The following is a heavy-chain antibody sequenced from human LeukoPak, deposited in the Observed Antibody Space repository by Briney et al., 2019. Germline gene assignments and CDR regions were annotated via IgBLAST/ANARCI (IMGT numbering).Heavy chain of an antibody. V-gene: IGHV3-20*04. J-gene: IGHJ4*02. CDR3: ARAVEYYDSSGYYYVYYFDY. CDR2: INWNGGST. Sequence: GGSLRLSCAASGFTFDDYGMSWVRQAPGKGLEWVSGINWNGGSTGYADSVKGRFTISRDNAKNSLYLQMNSLRAEDTALYYYARAVEYYDSSGYYYVYYFDYWGQGTLVTVSS. D-gene: IGHD3-22*01. CDR1: GFTFDDYG.